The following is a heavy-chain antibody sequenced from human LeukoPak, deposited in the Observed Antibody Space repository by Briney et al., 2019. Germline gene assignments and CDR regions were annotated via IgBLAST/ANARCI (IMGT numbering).Heavy chain of an antibody. CDR2: IKQDGSEK. CDR1: GFTFSSYW. J-gene: IGHJ4*02. CDR3: ANDLPDGGFWSGYPLFDY. V-gene: IGHV3-7*03. Sequence: GGSLRLSCAASGFTFSSYWMSWVRQAPGKGLEWVANIKQDGSEKYYVDSVKGRFTISRDNAKNSLYLQMNSLRAEDTAVYYCANDLPDGGFWSGYPLFDYWGQGTLVTVSS. D-gene: IGHD3-3*01.